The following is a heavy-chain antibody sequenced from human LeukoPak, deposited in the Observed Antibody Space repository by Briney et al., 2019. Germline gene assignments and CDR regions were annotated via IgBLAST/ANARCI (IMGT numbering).Heavy chain of an antibody. CDR2: IKQDGSEK. V-gene: IGHV3-7*03. CDR1: GFTFSSYW. D-gene: IGHD5-18*01. CDR3: AKDLRGYSYGSFDY. J-gene: IGHJ4*02. Sequence: GGSLRLSCAASGFTFSSYWMSWVRQAPGKGLEWVANIKQDGSEKYYVDSVKGRFTISRDNAKNSLYLQMNSLRAEDTAVYYCAKDLRGYSYGSFDYWGQGTLVTVSS.